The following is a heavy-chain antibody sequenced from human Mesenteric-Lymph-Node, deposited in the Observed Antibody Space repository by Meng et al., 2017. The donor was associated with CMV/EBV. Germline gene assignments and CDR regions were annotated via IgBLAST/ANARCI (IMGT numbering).Heavy chain of an antibody. J-gene: IGHJ6*02. Sequence: GESLKISCAASGFTFNSYAMSWVRQAPGEGLKWVSTISDSGGSTYYADSVKGRFTISRDNSKNTLYLQMNSLRAEDTAVYYCAKDKQWLASGYYYGMDVWGQGTTVTVSS. CDR1: GFTFNSYA. CDR2: ISDSGGST. D-gene: IGHD6-19*01. V-gene: IGHV3-23*01. CDR3: AKDKQWLASGYYYGMDV.